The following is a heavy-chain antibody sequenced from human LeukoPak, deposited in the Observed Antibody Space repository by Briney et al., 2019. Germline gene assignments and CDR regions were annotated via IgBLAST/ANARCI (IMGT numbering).Heavy chain of an antibody. D-gene: IGHD3-22*01. Sequence: GASVKVSCKASGYTFTSYGISWVRQAPGQGLEWMGWINPNSGGTNYAQKFQGRVTMTRDTSISTAYMELSRLRSDDTAVYYCARGGRNYYDSSGYYYFDYWGQGTLVTVSS. V-gene: IGHV1-2*02. CDR3: ARGGRNYYDSSGYYYFDY. CDR1: GYTFTSYG. CDR2: INPNSGGT. J-gene: IGHJ4*02.